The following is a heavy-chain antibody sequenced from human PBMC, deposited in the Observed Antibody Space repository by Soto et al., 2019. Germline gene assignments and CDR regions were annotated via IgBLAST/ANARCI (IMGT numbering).Heavy chain of an antibody. J-gene: IGHJ4*02. Sequence: EVQLVESGGGLVQPGGSLRLSCAVSGFTFSTYWMTWVRQAPGKGLEWVPNIKQDGSEKHYVDSVKGRFTISRDNAKNSLYLQMNSLRAEDTAVYFCARGGSESDYWGQGTLVTVSS. CDR3: ARGGSESDY. CDR2: IKQDGSEK. D-gene: IGHD3-10*01. CDR1: GFTFSTYW. V-gene: IGHV3-7*01.